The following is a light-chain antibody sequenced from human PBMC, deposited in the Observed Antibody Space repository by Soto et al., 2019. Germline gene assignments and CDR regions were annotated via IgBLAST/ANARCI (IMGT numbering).Light chain of an antibody. V-gene: IGKV1-39*01. Sequence: DIEMTQSPSSLSASVGDRVTITCRTSQSINSYLNWYQQKPGKAPKLLMYAASSLQSGVPSRFSGSGSGTDFTLTISSLQPEDFATYYCQQYYSYPRTFGQGTKVDIK. CDR3: QQYYSYPRT. CDR1: QSINSY. J-gene: IGKJ1*01. CDR2: AAS.